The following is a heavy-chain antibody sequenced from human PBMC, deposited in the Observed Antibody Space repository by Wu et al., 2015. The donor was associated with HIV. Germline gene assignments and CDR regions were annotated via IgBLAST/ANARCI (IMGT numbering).Heavy chain of an antibody. J-gene: IGHJ5*02. V-gene: IGHV1-2*02. CDR3: ARGSLSSSWFPRGWFVP. CDR1: GYTFSDFY. D-gene: IGHD6-13*01. Sequence: QVQLVQSGAEVKKPGASVKVSCEASGYTFSDFYIHWVRQAPGQGLDWMGWINPKTGNTDYSRNFRGRVTLTRDTSISTAYMDLSGLKSDDTAIFYCARGSLSSSWFPRGWFVPWGQGTLVTVSS. CDR2: INPKTGNT.